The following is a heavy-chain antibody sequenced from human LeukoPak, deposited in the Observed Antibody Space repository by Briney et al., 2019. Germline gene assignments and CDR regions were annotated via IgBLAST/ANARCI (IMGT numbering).Heavy chain of an antibody. CDR1: GYSISSGYY. V-gene: IGHV4-38-2*02. CDR3: ASVRLVATIRGAFDI. J-gene: IGHJ3*02. D-gene: IGHD5-12*01. Sequence: PSETLSLTCTVSGYSISSGYYWGWIRQPPGKGLEWIGSIYHSGSTYYNPSLKSRVTISVDTSKNQFSLKLSSVTAADTAVYYCASVRLVATIRGAFDIWGQGTMVTVSS. CDR2: IYHSGST.